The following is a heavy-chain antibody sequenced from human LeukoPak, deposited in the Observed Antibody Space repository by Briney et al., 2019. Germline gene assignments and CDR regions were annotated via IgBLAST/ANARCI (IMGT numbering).Heavy chain of an antibody. D-gene: IGHD3-3*01. CDR1: GGSFSGYC. Sequence: PSETLSLTCAVYGGSFSGYCWSWIRQPPGKGLEWIGEINHSGSTNYNPSLKSRVTISVDTSKNQFSLKLSSVTAADTAVYYCARVNFWSGLFDYWGQGTLVTVSS. J-gene: IGHJ4*02. V-gene: IGHV4-34*01. CDR3: ARVNFWSGLFDY. CDR2: INHSGST.